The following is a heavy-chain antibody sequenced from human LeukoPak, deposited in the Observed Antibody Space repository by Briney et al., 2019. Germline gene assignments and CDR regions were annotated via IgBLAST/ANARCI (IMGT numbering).Heavy chain of an antibody. J-gene: IGHJ4*02. Sequence: SDTLSLTCAVSGYSISSSNWWGWIRQPPGKGLEWIGYTYYSGSTYYNPSLKSRVTMSVDTSKNQLSLKLSSVTAADTAVYYCARITAERFDYWGQGTLVTVSS. CDR2: TYYSGST. V-gene: IGHV4-28*01. CDR1: GYSISSSNW. CDR3: ARITAERFDY. D-gene: IGHD1-20*01.